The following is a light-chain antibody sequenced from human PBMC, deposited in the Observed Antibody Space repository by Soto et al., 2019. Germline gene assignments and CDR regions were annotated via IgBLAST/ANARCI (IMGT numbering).Light chain of an antibody. CDR2: DAS. J-gene: IGKJ1*01. Sequence: EFVLTQSPGTLSVSPGERVTLSCRASQSVSSNYLAWYQQKPGQTPRVLIFDASIRATGIPDRFSGSGSGTDFTLTISSLQSEDSAVYYCQQYNSWLWTFGQGTKVDIK. V-gene: IGKV3-20*01. CDR3: QQYNSWLWT. CDR1: QSVSSNY.